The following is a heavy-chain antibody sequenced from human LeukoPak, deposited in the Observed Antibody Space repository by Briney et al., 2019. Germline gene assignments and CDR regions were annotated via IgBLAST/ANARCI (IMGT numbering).Heavy chain of an antibody. Sequence: PSETLSLTCAVSGDSISSSNWWSWVRRPPGKGLEWIGQIYHSGSTNYNPSLKSRVTISVDTSKNQFSLKLSSVTAADTAVYFCARHGASGSYLYYFDYWGQGTLVTVSS. CDR2: IYHSGST. CDR1: GDSISSSNW. V-gene: IGHV4-4*02. J-gene: IGHJ4*02. D-gene: IGHD1-26*01. CDR3: ARHGASGSYLYYFDY.